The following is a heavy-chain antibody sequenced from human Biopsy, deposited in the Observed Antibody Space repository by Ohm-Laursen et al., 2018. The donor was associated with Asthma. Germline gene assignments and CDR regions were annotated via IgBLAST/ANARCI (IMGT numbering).Heavy chain of an antibody. CDR2: INWNGGSK. CDR1: GFTFDDYG. D-gene: IGHD4-23*01. J-gene: IGHJ4*02. CDR3: GSAGNEDSVKGRFTISRDNAKNSLYLQMNSLRAEDTALYHCGRDIGGFGSGWFPVEF. V-gene: IGHV3-20*01. Sequence: SLRLSCSASGFTFDDYGMSWVRQAPGKGLDWVSGINWNGGSKGYADSVKGGFTNPRDKHNNSLYLQLKGVRARGTAVYLCGSAGNEDSVKGRFTISRDNAKNSLYLQMNSLRAEDTALYHCGRDIGGFGSGWFPVEFWGQGTLVTVSS.